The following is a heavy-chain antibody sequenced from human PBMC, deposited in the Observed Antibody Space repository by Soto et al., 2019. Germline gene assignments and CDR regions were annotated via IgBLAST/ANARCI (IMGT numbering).Heavy chain of an antibody. CDR1: GGSFSGYY. Sequence: LSLTCAVYGGSFSGYYWSWIRQPPGKGLEWIGEINHSGSTNYNPSLKSRVTISVDTSKNQFSLKLSSVTAADTAVYYCARGGDFWSGPGWGQGTLVTVSS. D-gene: IGHD3-3*01. J-gene: IGHJ4*02. CDR2: INHSGST. V-gene: IGHV4-34*01. CDR3: ARGGDFWSGPG.